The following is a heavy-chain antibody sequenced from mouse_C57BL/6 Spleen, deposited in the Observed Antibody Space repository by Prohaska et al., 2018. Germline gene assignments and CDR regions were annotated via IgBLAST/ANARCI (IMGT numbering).Heavy chain of an antibody. CDR2: IYPGSGNT. CDR1: GYTFTDYY. V-gene: IGHV1-76*01. CDR3: ARSITTVPVFAY. J-gene: IGHJ3*01. Sequence: QVQLKQSGAELVRPGASVKLSCKASGYTFTDYYINWVKQRPGQGLEWIARIYPGSGNTYYNEKFKGKATLTAEKSSSTAYMQLSSLTSEDSAVYFCARSITTVPVFAYWGQGTLVTVSA. D-gene: IGHD1-1*01.